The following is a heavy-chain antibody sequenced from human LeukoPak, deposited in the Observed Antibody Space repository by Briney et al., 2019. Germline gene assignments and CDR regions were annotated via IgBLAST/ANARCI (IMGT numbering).Heavy chain of an antibody. D-gene: IGHD1-26*01. J-gene: IGHJ5*01. Sequence: ASVKVSCKASGGTFSSYAISWVRQAPGQGLEWMGGIIPIFGTANYAQKFQGRVTITADESTSTAYMELSSLRSEDTAVYYCAREYLSPPSSGSYFPFDCWGQGTLVTVSS. CDR2: IIPIFGTA. V-gene: IGHV1-69*01. CDR1: GGTFSSYA. CDR3: AREYLSPPSSGSYFPFDC.